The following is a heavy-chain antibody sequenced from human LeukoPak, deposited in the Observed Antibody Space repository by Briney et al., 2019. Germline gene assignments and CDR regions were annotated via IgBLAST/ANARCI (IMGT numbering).Heavy chain of an antibody. J-gene: IGHJ4*02. Sequence: SETLSLTYAVYGGSFSGYYWSWIRQPPGKGLEWIGEINHSGSTNYNPSLKSRVTISVDTSKNQFSLKLSSVTAADTAVYCCARVVFKGYYASGSYYNEDYWGQGTLVTVYS. CDR1: GGSFSGYY. CDR3: ARVVFKGYYASGSYYNEDY. V-gene: IGHV4-34*01. D-gene: IGHD3-10*01. CDR2: INHSGST.